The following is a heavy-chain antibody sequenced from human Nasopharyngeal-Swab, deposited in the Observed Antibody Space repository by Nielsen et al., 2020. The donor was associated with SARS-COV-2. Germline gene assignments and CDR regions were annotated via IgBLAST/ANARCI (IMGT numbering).Heavy chain of an antibody. Sequence: WIRQPPGKGLEWIGYIYCSGSTNYNPSLKSRVTISVDTSKNQFSLKLSPVTAADTAVYYCARDRAWDSSGWDYYYGMDVWGQGTTVTVSS. J-gene: IGHJ6*02. V-gene: IGHV4-59*01. D-gene: IGHD6-19*01. CDR3: ARDRAWDSSGWDYYYGMDV. CDR2: IYCSGST.